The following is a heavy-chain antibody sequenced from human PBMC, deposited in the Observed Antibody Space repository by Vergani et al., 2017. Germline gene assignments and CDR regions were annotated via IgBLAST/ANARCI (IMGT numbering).Heavy chain of an antibody. CDR2: IYSGGST. V-gene: IGHV3-23*03. Sequence: EVQLLESGGGLVQPGGSLRLSCAASGFTFSSYAMSWVRQAPGKGLEWVSVIYSGGSTYYADSVKGRFTISRDNSKNTLYLQMNSLRAEDTAVYYCASSGVGATTLGWFDPWGQGTLVTVSS. J-gene: IGHJ5*02. D-gene: IGHD1-26*01. CDR3: ASSGVGATTLGWFDP. CDR1: GFTFSSYA.